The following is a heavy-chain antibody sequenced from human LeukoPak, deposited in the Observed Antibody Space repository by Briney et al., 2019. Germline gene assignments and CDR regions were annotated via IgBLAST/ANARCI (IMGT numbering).Heavy chain of an antibody. V-gene: IGHV3-23*01. CDR1: GFTFSSYG. Sequence: GGSLRLSCAASGFTFSSYGMSWFRQAPGKGLEWVSSFSGSGGSTYYADSVKGRFTISRDNSKNTLYLQMNSLRAEDTAIYYCAKSGYNRFDYWGQGTLVTVSS. J-gene: IGHJ4*02. D-gene: IGHD5-24*01. CDR3: AKSGYNRFDY. CDR2: FSGSGGST.